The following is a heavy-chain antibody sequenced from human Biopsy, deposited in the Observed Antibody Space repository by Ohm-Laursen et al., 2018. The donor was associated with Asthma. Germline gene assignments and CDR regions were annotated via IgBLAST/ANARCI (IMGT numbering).Heavy chain of an antibody. CDR1: GVSISSYY. CDR3: AGFCSGGNCPDH. Sequence: SETLSLTCTVSGVSISSYYWTWIRQPPGKGLEWVGNIHYSGSTYSNPSLNSRVTISVDTSKKQISLRLSSVIAADTAVYYCAGFCSGGNCPDHWGQGTLVTVSS. V-gene: IGHV4-59*01. J-gene: IGHJ4*02. CDR2: IHYSGST. D-gene: IGHD2-15*01.